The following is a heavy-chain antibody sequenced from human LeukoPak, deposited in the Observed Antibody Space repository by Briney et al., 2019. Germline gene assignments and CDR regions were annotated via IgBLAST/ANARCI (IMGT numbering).Heavy chain of an antibody. Sequence: GGSLRLSCAASGFTLSSYSMSWVRQAPGKGLEWVGGIKSKTDGGTTDYAARVKGRFSISRDDSKNTLYLQMDSLKTEDTAVYYCTTAEYDYVWGSYRHWGQGTLVTVSS. CDR1: GFTLSSYS. D-gene: IGHD3-16*01. V-gene: IGHV3-15*01. J-gene: IGHJ4*02. CDR2: IKSKTDGGTT. CDR3: TTAEYDYVWGSYRH.